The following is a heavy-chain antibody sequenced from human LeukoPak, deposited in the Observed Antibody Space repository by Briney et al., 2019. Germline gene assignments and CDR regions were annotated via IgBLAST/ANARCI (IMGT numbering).Heavy chain of an antibody. V-gene: IGHV4-34*01. CDR2: INHSGST. Sequence: SETLSLTCAVYGGSFSGYYWSWIRQPPGKGLEWIGEINHSGSTNYNPSLKSRVTISVDTSKNQFSLKLSSVTAADTAMYYCARTDDAFHIWGHGTTVTVSS. D-gene: IGHD2-21*02. J-gene: IGHJ3*02. CDR1: GGSFSGYY. CDR3: ARTDDAFHI.